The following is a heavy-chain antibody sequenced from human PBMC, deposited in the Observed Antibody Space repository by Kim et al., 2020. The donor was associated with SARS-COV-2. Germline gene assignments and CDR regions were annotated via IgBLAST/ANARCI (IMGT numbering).Heavy chain of an antibody. Sequence: EGRVTLSRDHSKNTVYLQMSSMRAEDTAVYYCAKGERITMNVVVSVFDYWGQGTLVTVSS. CDR3: AKGERITMNVVVSVFDY. D-gene: IGHD3-22*01. V-gene: IGHV3-23*01. J-gene: IGHJ4*02.